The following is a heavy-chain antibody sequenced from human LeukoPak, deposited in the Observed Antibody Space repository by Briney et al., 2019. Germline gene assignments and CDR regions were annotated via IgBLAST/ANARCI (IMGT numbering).Heavy chain of an antibody. Sequence: KSSETLSLSRTVPGYSIRCGHYWGWIRQPPGQGLEWIGCFYHSGSTYYNPSLKSGVTISVDTSKNQFSRKLSSVTAADTAVYYCAREGAPAAIRWPVDIWGQGTMVTVSS. D-gene: IGHD2-2*01. J-gene: IGHJ3*02. CDR1: GYSIRCGHY. V-gene: IGHV4-38-2*02. CDR3: AREGAPAAIRWPVDI. CDR2: FYHSGST.